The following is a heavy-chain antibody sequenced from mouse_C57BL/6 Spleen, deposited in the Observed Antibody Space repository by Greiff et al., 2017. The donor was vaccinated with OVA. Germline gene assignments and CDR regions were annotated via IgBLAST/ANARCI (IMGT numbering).Heavy chain of an antibody. D-gene: IGHD1-1*01. CDR2: INPNNGGT. Sequence: EVQLKESGPELVKPGASVKIPCKASGYTFTDYNMDWVKQSHGKSLEWIGDINPNNGGTIYNQKFKGKATLTVDKSSSTAYMELRSLTSEDTAVYYCARKDYYGSRFAYWGQGTLVTVSA. CDR3: ARKDYYGSRFAY. CDR1: GYTFTDYN. V-gene: IGHV1-18*01. J-gene: IGHJ3*01.